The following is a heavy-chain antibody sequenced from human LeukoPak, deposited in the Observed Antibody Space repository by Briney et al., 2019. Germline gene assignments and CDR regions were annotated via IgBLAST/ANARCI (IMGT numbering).Heavy chain of an antibody. Sequence: SQTLSLTCTVSGGSISSGGYYWSWIRQHPGKGLEWIGYIYYSGSTYYNPSLKSRVTISVDTSKNQFSLKLSSVTAADTAVYYCARARRVRDGYNYTRDYYYYMDVWGKGTTVTVSS. CDR2: IYYSGST. D-gene: IGHD5-24*01. CDR3: ARARRVRDGYNYTRDYYYYMDV. V-gene: IGHV4-31*03. CDR1: GGSISSGGYY. J-gene: IGHJ6*03.